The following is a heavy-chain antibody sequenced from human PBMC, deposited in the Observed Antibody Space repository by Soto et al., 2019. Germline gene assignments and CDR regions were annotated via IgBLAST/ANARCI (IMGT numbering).Heavy chain of an antibody. Sequence: SETLSLTCTVSGGSISSGGYYWSWIRQHPGKGLEWIGYIYYSGSTYYNPSLKSRVTISVDTSKNQFSLKLSSVTAADTAVYYCAREGVVPAGGMDVWGQGTTVTVSS. CDR1: GGSISSGGYY. V-gene: IGHV4-31*03. D-gene: IGHD2-2*01. CDR3: AREGVVPAGGMDV. J-gene: IGHJ6*02. CDR2: IYYSGST.